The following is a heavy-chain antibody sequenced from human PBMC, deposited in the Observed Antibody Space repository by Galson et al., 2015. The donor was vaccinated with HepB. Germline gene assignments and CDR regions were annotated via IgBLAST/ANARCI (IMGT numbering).Heavy chain of an antibody. CDR2: IWYDGSNK. CDR3: ARKRRPYCGGDCYLYY. J-gene: IGHJ4*02. V-gene: IGHV3-33*08. D-gene: IGHD2-21*02. CDR1: GFTFSSYG. Sequence: SLRLSCAASGFTFSSYGMHWVRQAPGKGLEWVAVIWYDGSNKYYAYSVKGRFTISRDNSNNTLYLQMNSLRAEDTAVYYCARKRRPYCGGDCYLYYWGQGTLVTVSS.